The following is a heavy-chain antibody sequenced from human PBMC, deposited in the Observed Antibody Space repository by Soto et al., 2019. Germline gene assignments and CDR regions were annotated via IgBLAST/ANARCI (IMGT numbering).Heavy chain of an antibody. V-gene: IGHV4-59*01. CDR2: VYYTGST. CDR1: GGSISGSY. J-gene: IGHJ4*02. D-gene: IGHD6-19*01. CDR3: ARSVAVPGAHIDY. Sequence: PSETLSLTCSVSGGSISGSYWSWIRQSQGKGLEWLGYVYYTGSTNYSPSLRSRVSISVDTSKNEFSLRLSSVTAADTAVYFWARSVAVPGAHIDYWGQGTQVTVSS.